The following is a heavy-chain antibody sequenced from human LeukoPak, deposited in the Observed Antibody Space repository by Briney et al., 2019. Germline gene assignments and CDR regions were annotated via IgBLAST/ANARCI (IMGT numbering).Heavy chain of an antibody. V-gene: IGHV3-23*01. CDR1: GFTFSSYA. Sequence: GGSLRLSCAASGFTFSSYAMSWVRQAPGKGLEWVSVISGSGGSTYHADSVKGRFTISRDNSKNTLYLQMNSMRAEDTAVYYCAKGASYYYYYMDVWGKGTTVTVSS. J-gene: IGHJ6*03. CDR3: AKGASYYYYYMDV. CDR2: ISGSGGST.